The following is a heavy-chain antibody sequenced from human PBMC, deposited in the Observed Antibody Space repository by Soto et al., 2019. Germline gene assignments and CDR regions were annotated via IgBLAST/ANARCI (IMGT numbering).Heavy chain of an antibody. D-gene: IGHD3-3*01. CDR2: IIPIFGTA. CDR1: GGTFSSYA. V-gene: IGHV1-69*01. CDR3: ARVGTYYDFWSGFDY. Sequence: QVQLVQSGAEVQKPGSSVKVSCKASGGTFSSYAISWVRQAPGQGLEWMGGIIPIFGTANYAQKFQGRVTITADESTSTAYMELSSLRSEDTAVYYCARVGTYYDFWSGFDYWGQGTLVTVSS. J-gene: IGHJ4*02.